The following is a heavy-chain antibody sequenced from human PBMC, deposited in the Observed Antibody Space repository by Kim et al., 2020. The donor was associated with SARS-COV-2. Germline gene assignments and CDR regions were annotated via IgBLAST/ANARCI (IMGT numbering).Heavy chain of an antibody. CDR2: A. J-gene: IGHJ5*02. CDR3: ARDPRWGWFDP. D-gene: IGHD3-16*01. V-gene: IGHV1-69*01. Sequence: ANYAQKFQGRVTSTADESTSTAYMELSSLRSEDTAVYYCARDPRWGWFDPWGQGTLVTVSS.